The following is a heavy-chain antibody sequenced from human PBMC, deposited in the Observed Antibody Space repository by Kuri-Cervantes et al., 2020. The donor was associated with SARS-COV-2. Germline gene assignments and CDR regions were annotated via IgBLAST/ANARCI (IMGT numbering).Heavy chain of an antibody. V-gene: IGHV3-23*01. CDR1: GFSLSSYG. Sequence: GGSLSLSCAAAGFSLSSYGMSWVRRAPGKGLEWVSAISGSGGSTYYADSVKGRFTISRDNSKNTLYLQMNSLIAEDMSVYYCAKVPRARIWFSTSCYFDYWGQGTLVTVSS. J-gene: IGHJ4*02. CDR2: ISGSGGST. D-gene: IGHD2-2*01. CDR3: AKVPRARIWFSTSCYFDY.